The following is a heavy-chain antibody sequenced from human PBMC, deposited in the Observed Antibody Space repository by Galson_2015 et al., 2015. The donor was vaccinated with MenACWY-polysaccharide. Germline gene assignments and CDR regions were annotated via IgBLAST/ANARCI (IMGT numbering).Heavy chain of an antibody. CDR3: TRVISSGFRQFDY. Sequence: SLRLSCAASGFTFSSYSMNWVHQAPGKGLEWVSYISSGSSTIHYADSVKGRFTISRDNAKNSLYLQMSSLTDEDTAVYYCTRVISSGFRQFDYWGQGTLVTVSS. D-gene: IGHD6-19*01. J-gene: IGHJ4*02. CDR1: GFTFSSYS. CDR2: ISSGSSTI. V-gene: IGHV3-48*02.